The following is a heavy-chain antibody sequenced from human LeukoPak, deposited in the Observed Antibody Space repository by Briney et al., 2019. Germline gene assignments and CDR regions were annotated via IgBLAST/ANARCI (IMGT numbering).Heavy chain of an antibody. CDR3: ARRQKLRGPPAGDAFDI. D-gene: IGHD4-23*01. Sequence: SVKVSCKASGGTFNSYAINWVRQAPGQGLEWMGGIIPIFSTANYAQKFQGRVTINTDESTSTAYMELSSLRSEDTAVYYCARRQKLRGPPAGDAFDIWGQGTVVTVSS. CDR2: IIPIFSTA. J-gene: IGHJ3*02. CDR1: GGTFNSYA. V-gene: IGHV1-69*05.